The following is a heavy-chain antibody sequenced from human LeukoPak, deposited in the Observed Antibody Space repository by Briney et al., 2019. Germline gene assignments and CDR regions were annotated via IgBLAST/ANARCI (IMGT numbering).Heavy chain of an antibody. J-gene: IGHJ4*02. CDR1: GGSISSYY. CDR3: ARLSMDYGDYSVDY. V-gene: IGHV4-4*07. D-gene: IGHD4-17*01. CDR2: IYTSGST. Sequence: SETLSLTCTVSGGSISSYYWSWIRQPAGKGLEWIGRIYTSGSTNCNPSLKSRVTMSVDTSKNQFSLKLSSVTAADTAVYYCARLSMDYGDYSVDYWGQGTLVTVSS.